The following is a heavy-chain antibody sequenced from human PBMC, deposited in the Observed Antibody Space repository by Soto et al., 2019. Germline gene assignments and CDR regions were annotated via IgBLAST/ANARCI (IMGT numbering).Heavy chain of an antibody. D-gene: IGHD4-17*01. Sequence: SETLSLTCTVSGGSISSYYWSWIRQPPGKGLEWIGYIYYSGSTNYNPSLKSRVTISVDTSKNQFSLKLSSVTAADTAVYYCARLAFDDYGDYDYWGQGTLVTVSS. J-gene: IGHJ4*02. CDR1: GGSISSYY. CDR3: ARLAFDDYGDYDY. V-gene: IGHV4-59*08. CDR2: IYYSGST.